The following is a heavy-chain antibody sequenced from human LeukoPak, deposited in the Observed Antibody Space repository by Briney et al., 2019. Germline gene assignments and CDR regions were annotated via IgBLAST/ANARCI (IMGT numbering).Heavy chain of an antibody. CDR3: ARDSGTGWNY. Sequence: GGSLRLSCAASGFTFSSYWMTWVRQAPGKGPEWVASIKQDESDKYYVDSVKGRFTISRDNAKNSVYLQMNSLRVEDTAVFYCARDSGTGWNYWGQGTLVTVSS. J-gene: IGHJ4*02. CDR2: IKQDESDK. D-gene: IGHD3/OR15-3a*01. CDR1: GFTFSSYW. V-gene: IGHV3-7*01.